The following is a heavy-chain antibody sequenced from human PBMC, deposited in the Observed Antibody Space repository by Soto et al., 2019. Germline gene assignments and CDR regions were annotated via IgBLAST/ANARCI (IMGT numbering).Heavy chain of an antibody. J-gene: IGHJ4*02. CDR2: IIAMSGTA. CDR3: ARGPIGGPFDY. Sequence: QVQLVQSGSEVKKSGSSVKVSCKASGGTFSNYAITWVRQAPGQGLEWMGGIIAMSGTANYAQKFQGRVTLIADESTSTGYMELSSLRSEDTAVYFCARGPIGGPFDYWGQGTLVTVSS. D-gene: IGHD3-16*01. V-gene: IGHV1-69*12. CDR1: GGTFSNYA.